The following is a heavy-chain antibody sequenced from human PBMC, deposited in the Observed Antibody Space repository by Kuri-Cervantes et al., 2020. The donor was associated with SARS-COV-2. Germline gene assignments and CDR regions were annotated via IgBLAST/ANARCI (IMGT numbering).Heavy chain of an antibody. D-gene: IGHD1-26*01. CDR2: ISYDGSNK. CDR1: GFTFSSYA. CDR3: ASSLLWELLPFDY. J-gene: IGHJ4*02. Sequence: GESLKISCAASGFTFSSYAMHWVRQAPGKGLEWVAVISYDGSNKYYADSVKGRFTISRDNSKNTLYLQMNSLRAEDTAMYYCASSLLWELLPFDYWGQGTLVTVSS. V-gene: IGHV3-30-3*01.